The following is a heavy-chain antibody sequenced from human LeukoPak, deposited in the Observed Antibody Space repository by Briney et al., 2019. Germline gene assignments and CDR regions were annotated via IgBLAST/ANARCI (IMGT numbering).Heavy chain of an antibody. D-gene: IGHD1-26*01. CDR2: INTGVGTK. V-gene: IGHV1-46*01. Sequence: ASVKVSCKASGYTFTSYYMYGVRQAPGQGLGWRGIINTGVGTKYKIPKFKGRVTMTRDTSTSTVYMGRSSLRSEDTAVYYCVRGGLMGRRGPDHWGQGTLVTVSS. J-gene: IGHJ4*02. CDR1: GYTFTSYY. CDR3: VRGGLMGRRGPDH.